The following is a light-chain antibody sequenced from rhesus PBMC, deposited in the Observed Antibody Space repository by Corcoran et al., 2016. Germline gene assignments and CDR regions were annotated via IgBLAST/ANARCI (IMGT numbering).Light chain of an antibody. Sequence: DIQMTQSPSSLSASVGDTVTITCRASQGISSWLAWYQQKPGKAPKLLIYKESSLQSGVSSRFSGSGSGTDFTLTISSLQSEDFATYYCQQYSSRPLTFGGGTKVELK. CDR2: KES. J-gene: IGKJ4*01. CDR1: QGISSW. V-gene: IGKV1-22*01. CDR3: QQYSSRPLT.